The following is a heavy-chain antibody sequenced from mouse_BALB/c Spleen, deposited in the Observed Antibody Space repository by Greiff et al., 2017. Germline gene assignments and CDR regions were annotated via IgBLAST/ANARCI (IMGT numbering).Heavy chain of an antibody. D-gene: IGHD2-4*01. J-gene: IGHJ4*01. CDR1: GYSLTSYG. CDR2: IWAGGST. Sequence: QVQLKESGPGLVAPSQSLSITCTVSGYSLTSYGVHWVRQPPGKGLEWLGVIWAGGSTHYNSALMSRLSISKDSSKSQVFLKMNSLQTDDTAMYSCAGEYDDDACMDYWGQGTSVTVSS. V-gene: IGHV2-9*02. CDR3: AGEYDDDACMDY.